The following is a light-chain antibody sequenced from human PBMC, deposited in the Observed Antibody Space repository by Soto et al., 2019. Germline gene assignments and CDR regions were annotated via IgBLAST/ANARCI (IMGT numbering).Light chain of an antibody. Sequence: EIVLTQSPGTLSLSPGEGATLSCRASQSVSSSLAWYQQKRGQAPRLLIHGASSRATGIPDRFSGSGSGTDFTLTISRLEPEDFAVYFCQQYCGSPLTFGQGTKVEVK. CDR3: QQYCGSPLT. V-gene: IGKV3-20*01. CDR1: QSVSSS. J-gene: IGKJ1*01. CDR2: GAS.